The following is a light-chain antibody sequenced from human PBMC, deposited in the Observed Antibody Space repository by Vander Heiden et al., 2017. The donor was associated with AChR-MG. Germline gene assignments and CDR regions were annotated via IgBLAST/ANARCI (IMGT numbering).Light chain of an antibody. Sequence: QSALTQPAPVSGPPGQSITISCTGSSSDVGGHNFVSWYQHHPGKAPKLMIYEVSNRPSGVSTRFSGSKSANTASLTISGLQAEDGADYYCSSYTTSDTVVFGGGTKLTVL. CDR3: SSYTTSDTVV. J-gene: IGLJ2*01. CDR1: SSDVGGHNF. V-gene: IGLV2-14*01. CDR2: EVS.